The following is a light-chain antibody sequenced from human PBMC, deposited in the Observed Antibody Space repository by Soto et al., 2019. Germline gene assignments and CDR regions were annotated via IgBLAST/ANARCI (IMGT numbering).Light chain of an antibody. CDR2: DVV. J-gene: IGKJ4*01. CDR3: QHRDSWPLT. Sequence: ETVLTQSPATLSLSPGERATLSCMASQSIRTDLAWSQQKPVQAPRLFIHDVVDRDTGVPDRFSGSGSGTEFTLTISSLEPEDFAVYYCQHRDSWPLTCGGGPNVEL. V-gene: IGKV3-11*01. CDR1: QSIRTD.